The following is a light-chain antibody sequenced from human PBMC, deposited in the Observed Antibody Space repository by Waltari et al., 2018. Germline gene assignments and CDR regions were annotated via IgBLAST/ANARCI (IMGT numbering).Light chain of an antibody. J-gene: IGKJ2*01. Sequence: IQLTQSPSSLSASVGDRVTITCRASQDISGYLAWYQQKPGQAPKVLLYAASTLQSGVPSRFSGSGSGTDFTRTISSLQPEDFATYYCQQLNTYPRTFGQGTKLEI. V-gene: IGKV1-9*01. CDR1: QDISGY. CDR3: QQLNTYPRT. CDR2: AAS.